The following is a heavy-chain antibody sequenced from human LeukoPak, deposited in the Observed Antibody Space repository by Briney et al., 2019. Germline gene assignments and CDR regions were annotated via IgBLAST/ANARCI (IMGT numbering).Heavy chain of an antibody. CDR2: ISGSGGST. J-gene: IGHJ4*02. CDR3: AKDRKNTMIVVGFDY. Sequence: GGSLRLSCAASGFTFSSYVMNWVRQAPGKGLEWVSGISGSGGSTYYADSVKGRFTISRDNSKNTLYLQMNSLRAEDTAVYYCAKDRKNTMIVVGFDYWGQGTLVTVSS. D-gene: IGHD3-22*01. CDR1: GFTFSSYV. V-gene: IGHV3-23*01.